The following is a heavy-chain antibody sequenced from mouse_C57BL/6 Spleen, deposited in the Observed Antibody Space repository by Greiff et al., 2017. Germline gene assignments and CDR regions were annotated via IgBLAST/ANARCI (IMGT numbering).Heavy chain of an antibody. Sequence: QVQLQQPGAELVMPGASVKLSCKASGYTFTSYWMHWVKQRPGQGLEWIGEIDPSDSYTNYNQKFKGKSTLTVDKSSSTAYMQLSSLTSEDSAVYYCARVPRCCHWYFDVWGTGTTVTVSS. CDR1: GYTFTSYW. CDR2: IDPSDSYT. D-gene: IGHD3-3*01. J-gene: IGHJ1*03. V-gene: IGHV1-69*01. CDR3: ARVPRCCHWYFDV.